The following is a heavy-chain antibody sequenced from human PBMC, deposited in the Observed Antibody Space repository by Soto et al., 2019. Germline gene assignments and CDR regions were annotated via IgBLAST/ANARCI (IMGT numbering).Heavy chain of an antibody. CDR2: ISSNGGST. J-gene: IGHJ4*02. Sequence: EVQLVESGGGLVQPGGSLRLSCAASGFTFSSYAMHWVRQAPGKGLEYVSAISSNGGSTYYANSVKGRFTISRDNSKNXXYLQMGSLRAEDMAVYYCARAWEYYGSGSYASFDYWGQGTLVTVSS. V-gene: IGHV3-64*01. D-gene: IGHD3-10*01. CDR1: GFTFSSYA. CDR3: ARAWEYYGSGSYASFDY.